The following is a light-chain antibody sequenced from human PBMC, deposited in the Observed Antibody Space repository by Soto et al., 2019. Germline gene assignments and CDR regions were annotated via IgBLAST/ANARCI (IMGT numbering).Light chain of an antibody. J-gene: IGLJ1*01. CDR2: EGS. Sequence: QSVLTQPASVSGSPGQSITISCTGTSSDVGSYNLVSWYQQHPGKAPKLMIFEGSKRPSGVSYRFSGSKSGNTASLTISGLQAEDEADYYCCSYAGSSSPNVFGTGTKLTVL. V-gene: IGLV2-23*01. CDR3: CSYAGSSSPNV. CDR1: SSDVGSYNL.